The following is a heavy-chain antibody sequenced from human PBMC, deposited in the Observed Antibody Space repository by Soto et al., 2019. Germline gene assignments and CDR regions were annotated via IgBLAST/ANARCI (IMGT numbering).Heavy chain of an antibody. Sequence: EAQLVESGGGLVTPGESLRLSCVASGFTFSNAWMSWVRLAPGKGLEWIGRITSKSAGETTAYAAPVTGRFTVSRDDLKNTLYLQVNSLKTEDTGIYYCYNEHKLFMAHWGQGSLFTVSS. D-gene: IGHD1-1*01. V-gene: IGHV3-15*01. CDR2: ITSKSAGETT. CDR1: GFTFSNAW. J-gene: IGHJ4*02. CDR3: YNEHKLFMAH.